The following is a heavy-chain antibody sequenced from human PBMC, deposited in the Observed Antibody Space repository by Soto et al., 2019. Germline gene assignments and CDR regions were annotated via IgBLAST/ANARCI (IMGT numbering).Heavy chain of an antibody. D-gene: IGHD2-2*01. Sequence: SVKVSCKASGGTFSSYAISWVRQAPGQGLEWMGGIIPIFGTANYAQKFQGRVTITADESTSTAYMELSSLRSEDTAVYYCARDTSHCSSTSCSTGWFDPWGQGTLVTVS. CDR2: IIPIFGTA. CDR1: GGTFSSYA. CDR3: ARDTSHCSSTSCSTGWFDP. V-gene: IGHV1-69*13. J-gene: IGHJ5*02.